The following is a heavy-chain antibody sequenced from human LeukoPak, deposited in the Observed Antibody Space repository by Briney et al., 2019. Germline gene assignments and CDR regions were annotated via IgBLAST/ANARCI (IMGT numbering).Heavy chain of an antibody. CDR1: GYTFTSYG. CDR3: ATLAPAPVPNSSSWHSDAFDI. CDR2: INPNSGGT. Sequence: GASVKVSCKASGYTFTSYGISWVRQAPGQGLEWMGWINPNSGGTNYAQKFQGRVTMTRDTSISTAYMELSRLRSDDTAVYYCATLAPAPVPNSSSWHSDAFDIWGQGTMVTVSS. J-gene: IGHJ3*02. V-gene: IGHV1-2*02. D-gene: IGHD6-13*01.